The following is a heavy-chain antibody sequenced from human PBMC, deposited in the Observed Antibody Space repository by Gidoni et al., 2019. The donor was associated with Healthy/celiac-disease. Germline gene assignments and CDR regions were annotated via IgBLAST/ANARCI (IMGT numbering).Heavy chain of an antibody. CDR1: GFTLSSYW. J-gene: IGHJ4*02. D-gene: IGHD6-19*01. CDR2: IKQDGSEK. Sequence: EVQLVESGGGLVQPGGSLRLSCAASGFTLSSYWMSWVRQAPGKGLEWVANIKQDGSEKYYVDSVKGRFTISRDNAKNSLYLQMNSLRAEDTAVYYCARDSSGWTIDYWGQGTLVTVSS. CDR3: ARDSSGWTIDY. V-gene: IGHV3-7*04.